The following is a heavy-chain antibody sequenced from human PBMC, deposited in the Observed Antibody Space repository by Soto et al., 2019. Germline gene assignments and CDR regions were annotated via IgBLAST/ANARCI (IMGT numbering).Heavy chain of an antibody. V-gene: IGHV4-30-2*01. Sequence: QLQLQESGSGLVKPSQTLSLTCAVSGGSISSGGYSWSWIRQPPGKGLEWIGYIYHSGSTNYNPSLKSRVTISVDTSKNQFSLKLSSVTAADTAVYYCARITYYYYGMDVWGQGTTVTVSS. J-gene: IGHJ6*02. CDR3: ARITYYYYGMDV. CDR2: IYHSGST. CDR1: GGSISSGGYS. D-gene: IGHD3-10*01.